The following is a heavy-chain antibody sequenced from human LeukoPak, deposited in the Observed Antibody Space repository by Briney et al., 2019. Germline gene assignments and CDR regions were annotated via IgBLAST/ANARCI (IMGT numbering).Heavy chain of an antibody. Sequence: PGGSLRLSCKGSGYNFNSYWVGWVRQMPGRGLEWMGIIYPGDSDTRYSPSFQGQVTISADKSISTAYLQWSSLKASDTAIYYCARHQIVGATRSPFDYWGQGTLVTVSS. V-gene: IGHV5-51*01. J-gene: IGHJ4*02. CDR1: GYNFNSYW. D-gene: IGHD1-26*01. CDR3: ARHQIVGATRSPFDY. CDR2: IYPGDSDT.